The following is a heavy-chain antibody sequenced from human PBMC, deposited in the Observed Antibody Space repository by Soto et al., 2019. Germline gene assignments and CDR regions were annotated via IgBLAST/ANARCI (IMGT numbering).Heavy chain of an antibody. Sequence: ASVKVSCKASGGTFSGYAISWVRQAPGQGLEWMGGIIPIFGTANYAQKFQGRVTITVDESTSTAYMELSSLRSEDTAVYYCARGALLSMITFGDLRCWGQGTLVTVSS. CDR3: ARGALLSMITFGDLRC. CDR1: GGTFSGYA. V-gene: IGHV1-69*13. J-gene: IGHJ4*02. CDR2: IIPIFGTA. D-gene: IGHD3-16*01.